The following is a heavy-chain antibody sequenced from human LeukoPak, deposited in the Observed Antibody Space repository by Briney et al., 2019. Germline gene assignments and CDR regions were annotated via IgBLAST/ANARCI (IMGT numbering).Heavy chain of an antibody. Sequence: ASVKVSCKASGYTFTSYGISWVRQAPGQGLEWVGWISPYNFNTNYAQNLQGRVTMTTDTSTSTAYMELRSLRSDDTAVYYCARVAPNHVVAGAINWFDPWGQGTLVTVSS. J-gene: IGHJ5*02. CDR1: GYTFTSYG. V-gene: IGHV1-18*01. CDR3: ARVAPNHVVAGAINWFDP. CDR2: ISPYNFNT. D-gene: IGHD2-15*01.